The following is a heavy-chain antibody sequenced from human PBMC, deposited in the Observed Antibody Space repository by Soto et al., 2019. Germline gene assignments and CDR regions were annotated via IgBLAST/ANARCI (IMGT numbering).Heavy chain of an antibody. CDR3: ARGYYYASGSSFPY. CDR2: INQSGAT. Sequence: SPGKGLEWIGEINQSGATNYNPSLKSRVTISVDTSKNQFSLKLKSLTAADTAVYYCARGYYYASGSSFPYWGQGTLVTVSS. J-gene: IGHJ4*02. V-gene: IGHV4-34*01. D-gene: IGHD3-10*01.